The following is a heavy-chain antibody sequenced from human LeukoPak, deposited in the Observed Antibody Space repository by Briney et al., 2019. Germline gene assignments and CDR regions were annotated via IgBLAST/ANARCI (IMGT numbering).Heavy chain of an antibody. CDR3: ARTSGDPFDS. J-gene: IGHJ4*02. V-gene: IGHV3-7*01. D-gene: IGHD4-17*01. CDR1: GFTFSGFA. Sequence: GGSLRLSCAASGFTFSGFAMSWVRRTPGKGLEWVANINEDASEKYYADSVKGRFTISRDNAGSSLYVQMISLRVEDTAVYYCARTSGDPFDSWGQGTLVIVSS. CDR2: INEDASEK.